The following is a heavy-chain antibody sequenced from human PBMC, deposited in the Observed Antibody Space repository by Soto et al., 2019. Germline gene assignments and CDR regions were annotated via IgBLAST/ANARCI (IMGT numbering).Heavy chain of an antibody. CDR1: GGSISSGDYY. J-gene: IGHJ4*02. Sequence: QVQLQESGPGLVKPSQTLSLTCTVSGGSISSGDYYWSWIRQPPGKGLEWIGYIFYSGSPYYNPSLKSRVTISVDTSKNQFSLKLSSVTAADTAVYYCARDRVNWDGHNCIWGQGTLVTVSS. D-gene: IGHD1-26*01. V-gene: IGHV4-30-4*01. CDR3: ARDRVNWDGHNCI. CDR2: IFYSGSP.